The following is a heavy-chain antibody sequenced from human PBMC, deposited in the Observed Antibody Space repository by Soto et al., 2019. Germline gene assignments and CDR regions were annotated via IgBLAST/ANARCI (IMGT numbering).Heavy chain of an antibody. CDR1: GGSISSYY. D-gene: IGHD3-3*01. Sequence: SETLSLTCTVSGGSISSYYWSWIRQPPGKGLEWIGYIYYSGSTNYNPSLKSRVTISVDTSKNQFSLKLSSVTAADTAVYYCARDSRFLEWLTKPAGGDYYYYYYMDVWGKGTTVTVPS. CDR3: ARDSRFLEWLTKPAGGDYYYYYYMDV. CDR2: IYYSGST. V-gene: IGHV4-59*01. J-gene: IGHJ6*03.